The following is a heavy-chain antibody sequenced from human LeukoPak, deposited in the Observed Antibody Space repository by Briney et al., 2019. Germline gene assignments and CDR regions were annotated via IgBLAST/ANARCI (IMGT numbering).Heavy chain of an antibody. CDR2: INPSGGST. V-gene: IGHV1-46*01. D-gene: IGHD3-3*01. CDR1: GYTFTSYY. CDR3: ARGNNFWSGYSQDYFDY. Sequence: ASVKVSCKASGYTFTSYYMHWVRQAPGQGLEWMGIINPSGGSTSYAQKFQGRVTMTRDTSTSTVYMELSSLRSEDTAVYYCARGNNFWSGYSQDYFDYWGQGTLVTVSS. J-gene: IGHJ4*02.